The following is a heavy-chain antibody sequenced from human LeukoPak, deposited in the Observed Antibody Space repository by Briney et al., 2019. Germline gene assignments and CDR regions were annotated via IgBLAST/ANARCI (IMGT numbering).Heavy chain of an antibody. Sequence: PSETLSLTCTVSGGSISSYCWSWIRQPAGKGLEWIGRIYTSGSTNYNPSLKSRVTMSVDTSKNQFSLKLSSVTAADTAVYYCARDVSRVVVGSFDPWGQGTLVTVSS. CDR2: IYTSGST. J-gene: IGHJ5*02. CDR1: GGSISSYC. V-gene: IGHV4-4*07. CDR3: ARDVSRVVVGSFDP. D-gene: IGHD2-2*01.